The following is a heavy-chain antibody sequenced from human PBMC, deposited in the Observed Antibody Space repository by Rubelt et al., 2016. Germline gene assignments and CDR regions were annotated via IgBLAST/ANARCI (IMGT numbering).Heavy chain of an antibody. D-gene: IGHD6-13*01. J-gene: IGHJ5*02. CDR1: GYTFTSYA. V-gene: IGHV7-4-1*02. CDR2: INTGNGNP. Sequence: QVQLVQSGSEVKMPGASVKVSCKASGYTFTSYAINWVRQAPGQGPEWMGWINTGNGNPTYAQGFTGRFVFSLDNSVSTAYLQISSLTAEDAAVYYCTRDQAAGYNWLDPWGQGTLVTVSS. CDR3: TRDQAAGYNWLDP.